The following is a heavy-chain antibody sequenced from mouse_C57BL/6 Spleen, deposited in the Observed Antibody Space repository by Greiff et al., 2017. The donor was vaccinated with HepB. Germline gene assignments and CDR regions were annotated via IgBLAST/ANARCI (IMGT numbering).Heavy chain of an antibody. Sequence: VQLQQPGAELVKPGASVKLSCKASGYTFTSYWMQWVKQRPGQGLEWIGEIDPSDSYTNYNQKFKGKATLTVDTSSSTAYMQLSSLTSEDSAVYYCARSNISITTVVATYYAMDYWGQGTSVTVSS. CDR2: IDPSDSYT. CDR3: ARSNISITTVVATYYAMDY. CDR1: GYTFTSYW. D-gene: IGHD1-1*01. J-gene: IGHJ4*01. V-gene: IGHV1-50*01.